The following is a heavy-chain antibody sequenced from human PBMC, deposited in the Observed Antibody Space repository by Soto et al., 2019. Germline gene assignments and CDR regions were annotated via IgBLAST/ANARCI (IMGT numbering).Heavy chain of an antibody. J-gene: IGHJ6*02. CDR3: ARQDMVRGVMGYYYGMDV. Sequence: PGESLKISCKGSGYSFTSYWIGWVRQMPGKGLEWMGIIYPGDSDTRYSPSFQGQVTISADKSINTAYLQWSSLKASDTAMYYCARQDMVRGVMGYYYGMDVWGQGTTVTVSS. CDR2: IYPGDSDT. CDR1: GYSFTSYW. D-gene: IGHD3-10*01. V-gene: IGHV5-51*01.